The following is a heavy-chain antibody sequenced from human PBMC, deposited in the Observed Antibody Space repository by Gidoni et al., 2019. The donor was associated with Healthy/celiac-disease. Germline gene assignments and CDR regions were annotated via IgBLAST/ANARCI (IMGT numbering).Heavy chain of an antibody. J-gene: IGHJ4*02. CDR3: AKGGHYYDSSGYDN. Sequence: EVQLVESGGGLVQPGRSLRLSCAASGFTFDDYAMHWVRQAPGKGLEWVSGISWNSGSIGYADSVKGRFTISRDNAKNSLYLQMNSLRAEDTALYYCAKGGHYYDSSGYDNWGQGTLVTVSS. D-gene: IGHD3-22*01. CDR2: ISWNSGSI. CDR1: GFTFDDYA. V-gene: IGHV3-9*01.